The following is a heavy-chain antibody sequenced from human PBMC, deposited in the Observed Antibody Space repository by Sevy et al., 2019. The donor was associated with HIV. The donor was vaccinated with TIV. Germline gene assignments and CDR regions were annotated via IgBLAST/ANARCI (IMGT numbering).Heavy chain of an antibody. Sequence: GGSLRLSCAASAFTFSNAWMSWVRQAPGKGLEWVGRIKSKTDGWTTDYTAPVKGRFTNSRDDSRNTLYLQMNSLKTADTAVYYCTTQPQCELFDDWGQGTLVTVSS. CDR2: IKSKTDGWTT. J-gene: IGHJ5*02. V-gene: IGHV3-15*01. D-gene: IGHD1-26*01. CDR1: AFTFSNAW. CDR3: TTQPQCELFDD.